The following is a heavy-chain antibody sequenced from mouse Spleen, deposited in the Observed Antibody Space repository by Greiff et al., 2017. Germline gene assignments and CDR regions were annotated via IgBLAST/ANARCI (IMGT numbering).Heavy chain of an antibody. V-gene: IGHV5-15*01. CDR1: GFTFSDYG. CDR3: ARHAKLTGSWFAY. J-gene: IGHJ3*01. Sequence: EVKLMESGGGLVKPGGSLKLSCAASGFTFSDYGMAWVRQAPGKGPEWVAFISNLAYSIYYADTVTGRFTISRENAKNTLYLEMSSLRSEDTAMYYCARHAKLTGSWFAYWGQGTLVTVSA. CDR2: ISNLAYSI. D-gene: IGHD4-1*01.